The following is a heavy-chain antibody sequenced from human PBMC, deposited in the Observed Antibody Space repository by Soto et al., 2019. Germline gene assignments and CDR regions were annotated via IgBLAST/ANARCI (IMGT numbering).Heavy chain of an antibody. Sequence: SETLSLTCTVSCGSISSSSYNWGWIRQPPGKGLEWIGSIYYSGYTYYNPSLKSRVTISVDTSKNQFSLKLSSVTAADTAVYYCARHNGPLYVGYYYDMDVWGQGTTVT. CDR2: IYYSGYT. CDR1: CGSISSSSYN. V-gene: IGHV4-39*01. CDR3: ARHNGPLYVGYYYDMDV. D-gene: IGHD3-16*01. J-gene: IGHJ6*02.